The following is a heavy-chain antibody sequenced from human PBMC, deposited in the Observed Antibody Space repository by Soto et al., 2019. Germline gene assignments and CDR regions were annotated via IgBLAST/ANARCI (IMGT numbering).Heavy chain of an antibody. CDR1: GLTFSSYG. V-gene: IGHV3-30*18. Sequence: GGSLRLSCAASGLTFSSYGMHWVRQAPGKGLEWVAIISHDGSNKYYAGSVKGRFTISRDNSKNTLHLQMNNLRAEDTATYYCVKDKKYDILSAWDALDIWGHGTLVTVSS. CDR2: ISHDGSNK. D-gene: IGHD3-9*01. CDR3: VKDKKYDILSAWDALDI. J-gene: IGHJ3*02.